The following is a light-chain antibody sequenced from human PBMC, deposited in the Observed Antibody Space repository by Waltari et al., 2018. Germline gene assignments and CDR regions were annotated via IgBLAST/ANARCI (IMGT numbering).Light chain of an antibody. Sequence: QLVLTQTPSASASLGASVKLTCTLRSGHSSDLIAWLPKQPEKGPRYLMKVNSDGCHSTGDEIPDRFSGSSSGAERYLTISSLQSEDEADYYCQTGGHGTWVFGGGTKLTVL. CDR2: VNSDGCH. V-gene: IGLV4-69*01. CDR1: SGHSSDL. CDR3: QTGGHGTWV. J-gene: IGLJ3*02.